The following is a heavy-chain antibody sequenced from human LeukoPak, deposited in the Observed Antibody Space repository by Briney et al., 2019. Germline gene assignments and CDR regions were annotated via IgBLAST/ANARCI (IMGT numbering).Heavy chain of an antibody. CDR1: GFTFSSYA. CDR2: ISVSGGT. CDR3: AKDCSTTSCYLFDC. J-gene: IGHJ4*02. D-gene: IGHD2-2*01. V-gene: IGHV3-23*01. Sequence: PGESLRLSCAASGFTFSSYAMSWVRQSPGEGLEWVSTISVSGGTYHADSVKGRLTISRDNSKNTLYLQMNSLRAEDTAVYYCAKDCSTTSCYLFDCWGQGTLVTVSS.